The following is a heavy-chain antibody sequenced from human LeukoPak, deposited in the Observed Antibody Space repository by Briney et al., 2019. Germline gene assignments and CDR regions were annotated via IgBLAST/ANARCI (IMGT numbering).Heavy chain of an antibody. Sequence: GGSLRLSCAASGFTFSSYAMTWVRQAPGKGLEWVSTITGSGGYTYYADSVKGRFTISRDNSKNTLFLRMNSLKAEDTAVYFCAKQSLYDSSGHFHYWGQGTLVTVSS. CDR3: AKQSLYDSSGHFHY. CDR2: ITGSGGYT. D-gene: IGHD3-22*01. J-gene: IGHJ4*02. CDR1: GFTFSSYA. V-gene: IGHV3-23*01.